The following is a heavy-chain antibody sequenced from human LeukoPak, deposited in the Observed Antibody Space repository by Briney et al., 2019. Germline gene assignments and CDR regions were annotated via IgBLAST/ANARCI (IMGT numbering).Heavy chain of an antibody. J-gene: IGHJ5*02. V-gene: IGHV1-8*03. CDR1: GYTFTSYD. D-gene: IGHD3-3*01. CDR3: ARVGGPTIFGVVRVGAGSWFDP. Sequence: ASVKLSCKASGYTFTSYDINWVRHATGQGREWMGWMNPNSGNTGYAQKFQGRVTITRNTSISTAYMELSSLRSEDTAVYYCARVGGPTIFGVVRVGAGSWFDPWGQGTLVTVSS. CDR2: MNPNSGNT.